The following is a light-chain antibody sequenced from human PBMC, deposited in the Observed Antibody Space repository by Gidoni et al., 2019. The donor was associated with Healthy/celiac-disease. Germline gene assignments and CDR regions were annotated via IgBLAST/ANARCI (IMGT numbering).Light chain of an antibody. V-gene: IGKV2-28*01. CDR2: LGS. J-gene: IGKJ5*01. Sequence: DIVMTQSPLSLPVTPGEPASISCRSSQSLLHSNGYNYLDWYLQKPGQSPQLLIYLGSNRASGVPDRFSGSGSGTDFTLKISRVEAEDVGGYYCMQAIQKTITFGQGTRLEIK. CDR3: MQAIQKTIT. CDR1: QSLLHSNGYNY.